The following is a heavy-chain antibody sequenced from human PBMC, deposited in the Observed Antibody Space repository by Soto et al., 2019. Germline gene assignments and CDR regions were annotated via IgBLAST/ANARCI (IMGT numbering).Heavy chain of an antibody. D-gene: IGHD4-17*01. V-gene: IGHV1-69*08. CDR3: ARDSPLGDGDYLHVYYYYYMDL. CDR2: IIPLLGTA. Sequence: QVQLEQSGAEVKRPGSSVTVSCKASGGTLSSYTISWVRQAPGQGLEWMGGIIPLLGTAKYAQKFQGRVTISADKFTNTIYLELTGLRSDDTAKYYCARDSPLGDGDYLHVYYYYYMDLWGKGTTVTVSS. J-gene: IGHJ6*03. CDR1: GGTLSSYT.